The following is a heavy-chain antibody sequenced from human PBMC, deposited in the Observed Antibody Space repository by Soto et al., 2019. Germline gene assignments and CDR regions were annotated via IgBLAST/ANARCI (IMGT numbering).Heavy chain of an antibody. CDR1: GFTFSNAW. CDR2: IKSKTDGGTT. D-gene: IGHD3-10*01. V-gene: IGHV3-15*01. CDR3: TSREAAGFGEFDGIDV. Sequence: VQLVESGGGVVQPGRSLRLSCAASGFTFSNAWMSWVRQAPVKGLEWVGRIKSKTDGGTTDYAAPVKGRFTISRDDSKNTLYLQMNSLKTVDTAVYYCTSREAAGFGEFDGIDVWGQGTTVTVSS. J-gene: IGHJ6*02.